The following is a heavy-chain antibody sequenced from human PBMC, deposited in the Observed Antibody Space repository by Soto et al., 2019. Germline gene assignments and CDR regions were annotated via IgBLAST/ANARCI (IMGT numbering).Heavy chain of an antibody. D-gene: IGHD2-15*01. CDR2: ISSSSSYI. CDR3: ARGMDIVVVVAASSDAFDV. CDR1: GFTFSSYS. J-gene: IGHJ3*01. V-gene: IGHV3-21*01. Sequence: GGSLRLSCAASGFTFSSYSMNRVRQAPGKGLEWVSSISSSSSYIYYADSVKGRFTISRDNAKNSLYLQMNSLRAEDTAVYYCARGMDIVVVVAASSDAFDVWGQGTMVTVSS.